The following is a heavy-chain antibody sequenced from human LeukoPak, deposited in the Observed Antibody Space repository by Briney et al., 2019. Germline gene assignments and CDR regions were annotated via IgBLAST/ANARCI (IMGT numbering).Heavy chain of an antibody. CDR2: ISGDGDRI. Sequence: PGGSLRLSCAASGINFNTYAMHWVRQAPGKGLEWVSLISGDGDRISYADSVKGRFTISRDNDKNSLYLQMNSLRIEDTALYYCAKDRGYEVVFDPWGQGTLVAVSS. V-gene: IGHV3-43*02. D-gene: IGHD5-12*01. J-gene: IGHJ5*02. CDR1: GINFNTYA. CDR3: AKDRGYEVVFDP.